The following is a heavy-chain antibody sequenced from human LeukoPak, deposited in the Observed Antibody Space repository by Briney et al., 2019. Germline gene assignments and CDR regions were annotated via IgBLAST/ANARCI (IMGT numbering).Heavy chain of an antibody. CDR1: GFTLDDYG. V-gene: IGHV3-20*04. Sequence: RPGGSLRLSCAASGFTLDDYGMSWVRHAPGKGLEWVSGINWNGGSTGYADSVEGRFTISRDNAKNSLYLQMNSLRAEDTALYYCARASEYYDSSGYYGWYFDLWGRGTLVTVSS. J-gene: IGHJ2*01. D-gene: IGHD3-22*01. CDR3: ARASEYYDSSGYYGWYFDL. CDR2: INWNGGST.